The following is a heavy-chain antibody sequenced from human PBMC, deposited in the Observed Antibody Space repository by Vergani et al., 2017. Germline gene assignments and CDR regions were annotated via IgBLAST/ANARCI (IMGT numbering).Heavy chain of an antibody. D-gene: IGHD6-19*01. V-gene: IGHV3-66*02. Sequence: EVHLVESGGGLVQPGGSLRLSCAASGFTVSSNYMSWVRQAPGKGLEWVSVIYSGGSTYYADSVKGRFTISRDNSKNTLYLQMNSLRAEDTAVYYCARDDYSSGWYGSGNYWGQGTLVTVSS. J-gene: IGHJ4*02. CDR3: ARDDYSSGWYGSGNY. CDR1: GFTVSSNY. CDR2: IYSGGST.